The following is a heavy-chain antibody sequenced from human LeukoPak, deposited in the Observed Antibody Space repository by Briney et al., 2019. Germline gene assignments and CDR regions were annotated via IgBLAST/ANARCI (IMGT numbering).Heavy chain of an antibody. V-gene: IGHV1-2*02. CDR1: GFTFTDYY. Sequence: ASVKVSCKASGFTFTDYYMHWVRQAPGQGLQWMGWINPNSGGTNYAQTFQGRVTMTRDTSISTAYMELNRLTSDDTAVYFCARGPRSLLDYWGQGTLVTVSS. CDR3: ARGPRSLLDY. J-gene: IGHJ4*02. D-gene: IGHD1-14*01. CDR2: INPNSGGT.